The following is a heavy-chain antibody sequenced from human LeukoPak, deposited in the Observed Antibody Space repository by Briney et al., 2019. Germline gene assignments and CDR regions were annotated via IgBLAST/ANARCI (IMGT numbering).Heavy chain of an antibody. CDR3: TTDRELPAADYPMYYYMDV. CDR2: IWYDGSNK. V-gene: IGHV3-33*01. CDR1: GFTFSSYG. Sequence: GGSLRLSCAASGFTFSSYGMHWVRQAPGKGLEWVAVIWYDGSNKYYADSVKGRFTISRDNSKNTLYLQMNSLRAEDTAVYYCTTDRELPAADYPMYYYMDVWGKGTTVTVSS. D-gene: IGHD2-2*01. J-gene: IGHJ6*03.